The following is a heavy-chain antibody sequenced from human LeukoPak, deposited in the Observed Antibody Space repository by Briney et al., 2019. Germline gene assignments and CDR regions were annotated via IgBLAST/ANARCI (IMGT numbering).Heavy chain of an antibody. V-gene: IGHV4-38-2*02. J-gene: IGHJ4*02. CDR1: GGSINSGSY. CDR2: VYHSGNT. CDR3: ARVLWFGEDKDY. Sequence: PSETLSLTCTVSGGSINSGSYWGWIRQPPGKGLESIGFVYHSGNTYYNPSFTGRVTMSVDTSKNQFSLNLHSVTATDTAVYYCARVLWFGEDKDYWGQGTLVIVSS. D-gene: IGHD3-10*01.